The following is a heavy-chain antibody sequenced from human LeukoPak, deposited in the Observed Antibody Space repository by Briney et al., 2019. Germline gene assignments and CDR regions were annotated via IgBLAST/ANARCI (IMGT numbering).Heavy chain of an antibody. J-gene: IGHJ6*03. V-gene: IGHV1-69*13. CDR1: GGTFSSYA. D-gene: IGHD2-2*01. CDR3: AREGPVPAARSYYMDV. Sequence: ASVKVSCKASGGTFSSYAISWVRQAPGQGLEWMGGIIPIFGTANYAQKFQGRVTITADESTSTAYMELSSLRSEDTAVYYCAREGPVPAARSYYMDVWGKGTTVTVSS. CDR2: IIPIFGTA.